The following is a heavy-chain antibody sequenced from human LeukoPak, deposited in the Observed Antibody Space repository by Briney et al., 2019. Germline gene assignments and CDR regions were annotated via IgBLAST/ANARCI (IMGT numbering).Heavy chain of an antibody. CDR1: GGSISSYY. Sequence: PSETLSLTCTVSGGSISSYYWSWIRQPPGKGLEWIGYIYYSGSTNYNPSLRSRVTISVDTSKNQFSLKLSSVTAADTAVYYCARGGLPRGYYYYGMDVWGQGTTVTVSS. CDR2: IYYSGST. V-gene: IGHV4-59*01. CDR3: ARGGLPRGYYYYGMDV. D-gene: IGHD3-16*01. J-gene: IGHJ6*02.